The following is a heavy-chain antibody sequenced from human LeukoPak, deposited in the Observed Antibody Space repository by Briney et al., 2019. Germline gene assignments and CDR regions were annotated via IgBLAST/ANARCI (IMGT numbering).Heavy chain of an antibody. Sequence: PGGSLRLSCAASGFTFSSYAMSWVRQAPGKGLEWVSAISGRGDSTNYADSVKGRFTISRDNSKNTLYLQMNSLRAEDTAVYYCAKAGAVVVVVAKFFDYWGQGTLVTVSS. CDR1: GFTFSSYA. CDR3: AKAGAVVVVVAKFFDY. V-gene: IGHV3-23*01. CDR2: ISGRGDST. J-gene: IGHJ4*02. D-gene: IGHD2-15*01.